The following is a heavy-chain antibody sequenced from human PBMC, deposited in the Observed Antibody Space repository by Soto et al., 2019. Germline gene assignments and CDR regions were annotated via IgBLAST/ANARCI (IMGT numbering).Heavy chain of an antibody. CDR1: GFTFSSYA. V-gene: IGHV3-23*01. CDR2: ISGSGGTT. Sequence: PGGALRLSWVASGFTFSSYALNWVRQAPGRGLEWVSAISGSGGTTYYADSVKGRFAISIDNSKNTLFLQMNSLRDEDAATYSCAKSTKVISTSFDYWGQGILVTVSS. D-gene: IGHD3-22*01. J-gene: IGHJ4*02. CDR3: AKSTKVISTSFDY.